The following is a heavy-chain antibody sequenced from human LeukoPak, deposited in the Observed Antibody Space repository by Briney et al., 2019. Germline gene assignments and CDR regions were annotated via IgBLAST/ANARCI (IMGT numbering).Heavy chain of an antibody. V-gene: IGHV3-21*01. D-gene: IGHD4-17*01. CDR2: ISSSSSYI. Sequence: GESLRLSCAASGFTFSSYSMNWARQAPGKGLEWVSSISSSSSYIYYADSVKGRFTISRDNAKNSLYLQMNSLRAEDTAVYYCARGSYDYGDYVPYYYYYMDVWGKGTTVTVSS. J-gene: IGHJ6*03. CDR3: ARGSYDYGDYVPYYYYYMDV. CDR1: GFTFSSYS.